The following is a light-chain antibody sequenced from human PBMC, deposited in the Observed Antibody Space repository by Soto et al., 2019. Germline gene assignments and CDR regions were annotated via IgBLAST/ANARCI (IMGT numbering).Light chain of an antibody. CDR1: QDITNY. CDR3: QQLYSYPLT. V-gene: IGKV1-33*01. Sequence: DIQMTQTPSSLSASVGDRVTITCQASQDITNYLNWYQQKPGKAPNLLIYDASNLETGVPSRFSGSGYGTDFPLTISNLQPEDFATYFCQQLYSYPLTFGGGTKVDIK. CDR2: DAS. J-gene: IGKJ4*01.